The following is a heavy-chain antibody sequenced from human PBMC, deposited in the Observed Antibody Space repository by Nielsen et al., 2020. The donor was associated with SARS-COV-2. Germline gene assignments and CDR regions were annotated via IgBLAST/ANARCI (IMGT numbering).Heavy chain of an antibody. D-gene: IGHD6-13*01. CDR1: GYSFTSYW. CDR3: ARQGGAAAAGTDYYYYMDV. Sequence: GESLKISCQGSGYSFTSYWIGWVRQMPGKGLEWMGIIYPGDSDTRYSPSFQGQVTISADKSISTAYLQWSSLKASDTAMYYCARQGGAAAAGTDYYYYMDVWGKGTTVTVSS. J-gene: IGHJ6*03. V-gene: IGHV5-51*01. CDR2: IYPGDSDT.